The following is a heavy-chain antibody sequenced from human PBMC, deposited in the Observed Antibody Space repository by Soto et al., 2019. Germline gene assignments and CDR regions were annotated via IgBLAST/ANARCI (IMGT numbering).Heavy chain of an antibody. D-gene: IGHD3-10*01. CDR1: GFPFSDYY. Sequence: GGPXSLSCAASGFPFSDYYMSWIRRAPGKGLEWVSYISSSGSTIYYADSVKGRFTISRDNAKNSLYLQMNSLRAEDTAVYYCAREGSGRPYYYYYMDVWGKGTTVTVSS. CDR2: ISSSGSTI. CDR3: AREGSGRPYYYYYMDV. J-gene: IGHJ6*03. V-gene: IGHV3-11*01.